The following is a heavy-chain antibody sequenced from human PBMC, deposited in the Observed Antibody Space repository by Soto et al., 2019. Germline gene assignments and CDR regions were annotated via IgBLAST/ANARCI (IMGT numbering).Heavy chain of an antibody. J-gene: IGHJ6*02. CDR1: GFTFSSYG. Sequence: QVQLVESGGGVVQPGRSLRLSCAASGFTFSSYGMHWVRQAPGKGLEWVAVISYDGSNKYYADSVKGRFTISRDNSKNTLYLQMNSMRAEDTAVYYCAQDGQDDGDYGGLWYYGMDVWGQGTTVTVSS. CDR2: ISYDGSNK. CDR3: AQDGQDDGDYGGLWYYGMDV. D-gene: IGHD4-17*01. V-gene: IGHV3-30*18.